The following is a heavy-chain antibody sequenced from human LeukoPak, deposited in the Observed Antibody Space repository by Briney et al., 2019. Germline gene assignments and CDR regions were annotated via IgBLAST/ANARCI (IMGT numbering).Heavy chain of an antibody. J-gene: IGHJ3*02. CDR3: AAGLLWGSYLGVFDI. Sequence: GGSLRLSCAASGFTFSSYGMHWVRQAPGKGLEWVAVIWNDGSDKYYADSVKGRFTISRDNAKNSLYLQMNSLRDEDTAVYYCAAGLLWGSYLGVFDIWGQGTMVTVSS. CDR1: GFTFSSYG. CDR2: IWNDGSDK. V-gene: IGHV3-33*01. D-gene: IGHD3-16*02.